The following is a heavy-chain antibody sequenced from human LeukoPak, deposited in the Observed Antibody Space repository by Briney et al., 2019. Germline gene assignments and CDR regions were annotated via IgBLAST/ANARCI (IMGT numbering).Heavy chain of an antibody. Sequence: GGSLRLSCEASGSTFGSHAMYWVRQAPGKGLEWVAGILGSGGSPHYADPVKGRFTISRDNSRNTVYLQINSLRAEDTAVYYCGKTTVGYSSGQKPAWPVDYWGQGTLVTVSS. V-gene: IGHV3-23*01. CDR3: GKTTVGYSSGQKPAWPVDY. CDR1: GSTFGSHA. J-gene: IGHJ4*02. D-gene: IGHD5-18*01. CDR2: ILGSGGSP.